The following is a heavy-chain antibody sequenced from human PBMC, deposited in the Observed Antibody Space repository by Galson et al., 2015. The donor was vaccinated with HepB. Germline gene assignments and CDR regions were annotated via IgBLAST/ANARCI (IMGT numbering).Heavy chain of an antibody. D-gene: IGHD2-2*01. CDR1: GYTFTSYY. J-gene: IGHJ4*02. CDR3: ARAPRSGPIVVVPAATLAPYDY. V-gene: IGHV1-46*01. CDR2: INPSGGST. Sequence: SVKVSCKASGYTFTSYYMHWVRQAPGQGLEWMRIINPSGGSTSYAQKFQGRVTMTRDTSTSTVYMELSSLRSEDTAVYYCARAPRSGPIVVVPAATLAPYDYWGQGTLVTVSS.